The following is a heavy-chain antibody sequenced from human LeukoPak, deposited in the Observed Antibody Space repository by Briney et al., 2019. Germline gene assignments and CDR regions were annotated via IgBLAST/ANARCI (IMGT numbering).Heavy chain of an antibody. Sequence: PSETLSLTCTVSGYSISSGYYWGWIRQPPGKGLEWIGSIYHSGSTYYNPSLKSRVTISVDTSKNQFSLKLSSVTAADTAVYYCARSYLILRYFDWLKQGPFDYWGQGTLVTVSS. J-gene: IGHJ4*02. CDR1: GYSISSGYY. D-gene: IGHD3-9*01. CDR2: IYHSGST. V-gene: IGHV4-38-2*02. CDR3: ARSYLILRYFDWLKQGPFDY.